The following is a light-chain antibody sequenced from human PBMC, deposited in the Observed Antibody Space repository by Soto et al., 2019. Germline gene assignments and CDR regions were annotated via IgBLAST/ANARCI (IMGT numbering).Light chain of an antibody. V-gene: IGKV1-5*01. CDR3: KQYNSYSWT. CDR2: DVS. CDR1: QSIGDS. Sequence: DIQMTQSPSTLSASVGDRVTITCRASQSIGDSLAWYQQKPGKAPYLLISDVSSLERGVPSRFSGSGSGTEFTLTISSLQPDDFATYYCKQYNSYSWTFGQGTKVDIK. J-gene: IGKJ1*01.